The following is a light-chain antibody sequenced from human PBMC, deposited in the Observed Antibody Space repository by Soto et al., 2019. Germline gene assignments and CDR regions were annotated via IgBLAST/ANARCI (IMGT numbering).Light chain of an antibody. J-gene: IGKJ2*01. CDR1: DTIEVW. CDR2: DVS. V-gene: IGKV1-5*01. CDR3: QQYKVYPYT. Sequence: DIHMTQSPSTLSASVGDRVNITCRANDTIEVWLAWYQQKPGRPPKLLIYDVSILESGVPSRFSGSESGTDFTLTISSLRPDDFATFYCQQYKVYPYTFGQGTRLDI.